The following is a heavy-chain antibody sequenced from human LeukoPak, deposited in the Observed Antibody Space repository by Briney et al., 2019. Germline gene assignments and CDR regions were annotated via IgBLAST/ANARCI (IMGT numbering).Heavy chain of an antibody. D-gene: IGHD3-3*01. J-gene: IGHJ4*02. V-gene: IGHV3-23*01. Sequence: GGSLRLSCAASGFTFSSYAMGWVRQAPGKGLEWVSLISGSGIDAYYADSVKGRFTISRDNSKNTLYLQMNSLRVEDTAVYYCAKVLAAFWSGYDYWGQGTLVTVSS. CDR1: GFTFSSYA. CDR2: ISGSGIDA. CDR3: AKVLAAFWSGYDY.